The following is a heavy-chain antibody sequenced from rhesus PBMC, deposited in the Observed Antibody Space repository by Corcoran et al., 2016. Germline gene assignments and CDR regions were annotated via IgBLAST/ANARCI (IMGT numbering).Heavy chain of an antibody. Sequence: EVQLVESGGDLVQPGGSLRLSCAASGFTFSSYGMSWVRQAPGKGLEWVSYISNGGGSTYYADSVKGRFTNSRDNSKNTLSLQMNSLRAEDTAVYYCAKVAGWQWADYWGQGVLVTVSS. D-gene: IGHD5-24*01. CDR2: ISNGGGST. V-gene: IGHV3S5*01. CDR3: AKVAGWQWADY. CDR1: GFTFSSYG. J-gene: IGHJ4*01.